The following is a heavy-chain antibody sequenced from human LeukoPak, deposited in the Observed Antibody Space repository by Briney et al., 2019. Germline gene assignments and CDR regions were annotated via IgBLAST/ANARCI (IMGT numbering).Heavy chain of an antibody. CDR3: ARAVVTIFGVPYYMDV. CDR1: GYTFTSYG. D-gene: IGHD3-3*01. V-gene: IGHV1-18*01. J-gene: IGHJ6*03. CDR2: ISAYNGNT. Sequence: GASVKVSCKASGYTFTSYGISWVRQAPGHGLEWMGWISAYNGNTNYAQKLQGRVTMTTDTSTSTAYMELRSLRSDDTAVYYCARAVVTIFGVPYYMDVWGKGTTVTVSS.